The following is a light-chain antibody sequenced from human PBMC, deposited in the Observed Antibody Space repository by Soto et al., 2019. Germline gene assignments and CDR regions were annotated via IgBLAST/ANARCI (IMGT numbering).Light chain of an antibody. CDR3: QQYGTSLT. CDR1: QSIKNNF. CDR2: SAS. J-gene: IGKJ4*01. Sequence: IVLTQSPGALSLSPGEGATLSCRASQSIKNNFLAWYHQRPGQAPRHLIHSASIRASGISDRFSGTASGIDFTLTINSLEHDDFGVYYCQQYGTSLTFGGGTRVE. V-gene: IGKV3-20*01.